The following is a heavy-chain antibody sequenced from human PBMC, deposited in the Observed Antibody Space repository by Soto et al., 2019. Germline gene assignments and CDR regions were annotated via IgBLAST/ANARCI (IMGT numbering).Heavy chain of an antibody. D-gene: IGHD2-8*01. CDR2: ISGGGSGT. CDR1: GFTFSSSA. CDR3: AKDPKSTIRFNWFDP. Sequence: EVQLSESGGGLVQPGGSLRLSCAASGFTFSSSAMSWVRQAPGKGLEWVAGISGGGSGTYYEDSVKGRFTVSRDNSKKTLYLQMNSPRAEDTAVYYCAKDPKSTIRFNWFDPWGQGTLVTVSS. J-gene: IGHJ5*02. V-gene: IGHV3-23*01.